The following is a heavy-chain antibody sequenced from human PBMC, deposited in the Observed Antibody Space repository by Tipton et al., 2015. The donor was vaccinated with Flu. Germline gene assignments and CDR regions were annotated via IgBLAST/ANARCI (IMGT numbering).Heavy chain of an antibody. CDR1: GASMNDYY. CDR2: IHDSGIT. D-gene: IGHD2-2*02. Sequence: TLSLTCSVSGASMNDYYWSWVRQSPGKGLEWIGNIHDSGITYYNPSLKSRVTMSLDRSRRQFSLTLTSVTAVDAAVYYCASSREDCVSTNRYIPFDSWGQGSLVTVSS. V-gene: IGHV4-59*04. CDR3: ASSREDCVSTNRYIPFDS. J-gene: IGHJ4*02.